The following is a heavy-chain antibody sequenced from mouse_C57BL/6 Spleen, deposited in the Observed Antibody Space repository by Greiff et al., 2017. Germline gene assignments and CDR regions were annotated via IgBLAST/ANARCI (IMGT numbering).Heavy chain of an antibody. CDR1: GYTFTSYW. CDR2: IDPSDSET. CDR3: AREGDYAYFDY. D-gene: IGHD2-4*01. V-gene: IGHV1-52*01. Sequence: QVQLQQPGAELVRPGSSVKLSCKASGYTFTSYWMHWVKQRPIQGLEWIGNIDPSDSETHYNQKFKDKATLTVDKSSSTAYMQLSSLTSEDSAVDYCAREGDYAYFDYWGQGTTLTVSS. J-gene: IGHJ2*01.